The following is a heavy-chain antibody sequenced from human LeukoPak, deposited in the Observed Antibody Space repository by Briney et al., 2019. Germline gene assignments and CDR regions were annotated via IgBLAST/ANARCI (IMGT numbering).Heavy chain of an antibody. J-gene: IGHJ6*03. CDR1: GYPFTNYY. CDR2: INPKNGDT. CDR3: ARDSSGYDEGGEIWFQYYYMDV. Sequence: ASVKVSCKASGYPFTNYYIHWVRQAPGQGLEWMGWINPKNGDTNSAQNFQGIMTRDTSINTAYLELTSLKSDDTAVYYCARDSSGYDEGGEIWFQYYYMDVWGSGTTVTVSS. D-gene: IGHD5-12*01. V-gene: IGHV1-2*02.